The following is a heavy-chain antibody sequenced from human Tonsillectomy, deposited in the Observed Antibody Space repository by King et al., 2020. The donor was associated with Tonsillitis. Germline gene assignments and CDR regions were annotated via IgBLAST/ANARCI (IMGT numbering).Heavy chain of an antibody. CDR2: IYASGST. Sequence: QLQESGPGLVKPSKTLSLTCTVSGGSINTDTYFWSWVRQPAGKGLEWIGRIYASGSTNYNPSLKSRVTLSVDTSKNQFSLKLSSVTAADTAVYYCARVTITTQYYSYYYMDVWGKGTTVTVSS. CDR1: GGSINTDTYF. V-gene: IGHV4-61*02. D-gene: IGHD1-20*01. J-gene: IGHJ6*03. CDR3: ARVTITTQYYSYYYMDV.